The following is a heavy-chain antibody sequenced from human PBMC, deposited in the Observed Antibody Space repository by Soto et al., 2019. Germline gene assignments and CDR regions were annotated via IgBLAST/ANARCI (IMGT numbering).Heavy chain of an antibody. J-gene: IGHJ5*02. V-gene: IGHV4-59*12. Sequence: ETLSLTCTVSGASISRYYWSWIRQSPGKGLEWIGYLYNTGSTIYNPSLKSRVTISVDTSKNQFSLKLSSVTAADTAVYYCARSVFPWGQGTLVTV. CDR1: GASISRYY. CDR3: ARSVFP. CDR2: LYNTGST.